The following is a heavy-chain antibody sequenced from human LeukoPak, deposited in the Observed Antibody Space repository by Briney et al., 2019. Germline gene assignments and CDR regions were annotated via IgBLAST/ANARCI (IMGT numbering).Heavy chain of an antibody. V-gene: IGHV1-2*02. D-gene: IGHD2-2*01. CDR3: ARESSRDIVVVPAAPGNWFDP. Sequence: GASVKVSCKASGYTFTGYYMHWVRQAPGQRLEWMGWINPNSGGTNYAQKFQGRVTMTRDTSISTAYMELSRLRSDDTAVYYCARESSRDIVVVPAAPGNWFDPWGQGTLVTVSS. J-gene: IGHJ5*02. CDR2: INPNSGGT. CDR1: GYTFTGYY.